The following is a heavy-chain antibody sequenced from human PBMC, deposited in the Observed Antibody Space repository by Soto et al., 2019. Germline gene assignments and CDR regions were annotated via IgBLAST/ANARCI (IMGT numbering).Heavy chain of an antibody. V-gene: IGHV3-7*01. J-gene: IGHJ1*01. CDR3: ARESMYDYIWGSYRPEYFQH. D-gene: IGHD3-16*02. CDR2: IKQDGSEK. CDR1: GFPFSSYW. Sequence: GGSLRLSCAASGFPFSSYWMSWVRQAPGKGLEWVANIKQDGSEKYYVDSVKGRFTISRDNAKNSLYLQMNSLRAEDTAVYYCARESMYDYIWGSYRPEYFQHWGQGTLVTVSS.